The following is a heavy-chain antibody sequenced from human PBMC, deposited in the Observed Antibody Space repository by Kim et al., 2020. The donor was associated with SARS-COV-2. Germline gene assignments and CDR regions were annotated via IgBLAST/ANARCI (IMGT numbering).Heavy chain of an antibody. J-gene: IGHJ4*02. V-gene: IGHV3-66*01. CDR3: ARENHSGGYEYYFDY. Sequence: GGSLRLSCAASGFTVSSNYMSWVRQAPGKGLEWVSVIYSGGSTYYADAVKGRCTISRDNSKNTMYLQMNSLRAEDTAVDYYARENHSGGYEYYFDYWCQG. D-gene: IGHD1-26*01. CDR1: GFTVSSNY. CDR2: IYSGGST.